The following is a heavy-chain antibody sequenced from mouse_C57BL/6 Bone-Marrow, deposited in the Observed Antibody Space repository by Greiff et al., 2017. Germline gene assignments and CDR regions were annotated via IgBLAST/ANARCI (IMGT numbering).Heavy chain of an antibody. CDR2: ILPGSCST. CDR3: ARRGYGSSYDWYFDV. Sequence: LLESGAELMKPGASVKLSCKATGYTFTGYWIEWVKQRPGHGLEWIGEILPGSCSTNYNEKFKGKATFTADTSSNTAYMQLSSLTTEDSAIYYCARRGYGSSYDWYFDVWGTGTTVTVSS. CDR1: GYTFTGYW. V-gene: IGHV1-9*01. J-gene: IGHJ1*03. D-gene: IGHD1-1*01.